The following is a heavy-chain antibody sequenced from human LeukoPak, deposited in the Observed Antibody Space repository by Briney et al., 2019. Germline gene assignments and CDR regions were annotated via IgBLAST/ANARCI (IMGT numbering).Heavy chain of an antibody. Sequence: ASVKVSCKASGYTFTSYGISWVRQAPGQGLEWMGWISAYNGNINYAQRLQGRVTMTTDTSTSTAYMELRSLRSDDTAVYYCARFKAMNDFWSGYLSPFDYWGQGTLVTVSS. D-gene: IGHD3-3*01. CDR2: ISAYNGNI. CDR1: GYTFTSYG. J-gene: IGHJ4*02. V-gene: IGHV1-18*01. CDR3: ARFKAMNDFWSGYLSPFDY.